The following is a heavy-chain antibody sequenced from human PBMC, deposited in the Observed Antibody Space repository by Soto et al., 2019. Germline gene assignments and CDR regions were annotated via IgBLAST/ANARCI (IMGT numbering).Heavy chain of an antibody. V-gene: IGHV4-4*02. CDR2: IYQSGSA. CDR3: ARGMIGGTRRFDP. Sequence: QVQLQESGPGLVKPSGTLSLNCAVSSGSISSNNWWSWVRQPPGKGLEYIGEIYQSGSANYNPSLKSRITMSIDKSQNQFSLNLSSVTAADTAVYYCARGMIGGTRRFDPWGQGTLVTVSS. J-gene: IGHJ5*02. CDR1: SGSISSNNW. D-gene: IGHD1-1*01.